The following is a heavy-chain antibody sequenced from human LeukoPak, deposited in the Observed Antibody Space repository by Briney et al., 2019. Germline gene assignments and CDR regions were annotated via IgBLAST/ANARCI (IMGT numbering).Heavy chain of an antibody. CDR2: IYYSGST. Sequence: SETLSLTCAVYGGSFSDYYWSWIRQPPGKGLEWIGSIYYSGSTYYNPSLKSRVTISVDTSKNQFSLKLSSVTAADTAVYYCARGLLLPHFDYWGQGTLVTVSS. D-gene: IGHD2-21*02. CDR1: GGSFSDYY. CDR3: ARGLLLPHFDY. J-gene: IGHJ4*02. V-gene: IGHV4-34*01.